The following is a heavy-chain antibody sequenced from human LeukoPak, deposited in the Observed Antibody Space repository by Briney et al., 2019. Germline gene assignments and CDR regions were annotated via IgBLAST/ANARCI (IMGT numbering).Heavy chain of an antibody. CDR1: GYTFTGYY. CDR3: ARESADYYDSSGSLRLGAFDI. J-gene: IGHJ3*02. Sequence: ASVKVSRKASGYTFTGYYMHWVRQAPGQGLEWMGWINPNSGGTNYAQKFQGRVTMTRDTSISTAYMELSRLRSDDTAVYYCARESADYYDSSGSLRLGAFDIWGQGTMVTVSS. V-gene: IGHV1-2*02. D-gene: IGHD3-22*01. CDR2: INPNSGGT.